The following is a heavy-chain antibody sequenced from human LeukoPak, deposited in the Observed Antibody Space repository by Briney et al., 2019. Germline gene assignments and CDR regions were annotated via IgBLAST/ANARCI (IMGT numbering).Heavy chain of an antibody. CDR2: IYYSGSI. J-gene: IGHJ6*03. Sequence: SETLSLTCTVSGGSISSSSYYWGWIRQPPGKGLEWIGSIYYSGSIYYNPSLKSRVTISVDTSKNQFSLKLSSVTAADTAVYYCARLDGRFLEWLTPYYYYMDVWGKGTTVTVSS. CDR3: ARLDGRFLEWLTPYYYYMDV. V-gene: IGHV4-39*01. CDR1: GGSISSSSYY. D-gene: IGHD3-3*01.